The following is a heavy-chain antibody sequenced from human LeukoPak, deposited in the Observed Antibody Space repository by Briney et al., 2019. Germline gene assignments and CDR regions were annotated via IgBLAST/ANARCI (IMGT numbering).Heavy chain of an antibody. CDR3: ARFATQYSSGIHGMDV. D-gene: IGHD6-19*01. CDR1: GYTFTSYY. Sequence: ASVKVSCKASGYTFTSYYMHWVRQAPGQGLEWMGIINPSGGSTSYAQKFQGRVTMTRDTSISTAYMELSRLRSDDTAVYYCARFATQYSSGIHGMDVWGQGTTVTVSS. J-gene: IGHJ6*02. V-gene: IGHV1-46*01. CDR2: INPSGGST.